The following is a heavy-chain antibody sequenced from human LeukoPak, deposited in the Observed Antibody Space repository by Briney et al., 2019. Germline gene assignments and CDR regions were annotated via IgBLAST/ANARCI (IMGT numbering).Heavy chain of an antibody. J-gene: IGHJ4*02. Sequence: ASVKVSCKVPVYTLSELSMHWVRQAPGKGLEWMGGSDSEDGETIYAQKFQGRVTMTEDTSTDTAYMELSSLRSEDTAVYYCATDILARGSGTLLTFDAWGQGTLVTVSS. CDR1: VYTLSELS. CDR3: ATDILARGSGTLLTFDA. D-gene: IGHD3-10*01. V-gene: IGHV1-24*01. CDR2: SDSEDGET.